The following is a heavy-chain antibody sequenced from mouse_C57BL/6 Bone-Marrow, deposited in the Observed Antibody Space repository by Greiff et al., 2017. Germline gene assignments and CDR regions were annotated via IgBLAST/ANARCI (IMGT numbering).Heavy chain of an antibody. CDR2: IDPSDSYT. CDR1: GYTFTSYW. V-gene: IGHV1-69*01. CDR3: ARGGYYAMDY. Sequence: QVQLQQPGAELVMPGASVKLSCKASGYTFTSYWMHWVKQRPGQGLEWIGEIDPSDSYTNYNQKFKGKSTLPVDKSSSTAYMQLSSLTSEDSAVYYCARGGYYAMDYRGQVTSVTVSS. J-gene: IGHJ4*01.